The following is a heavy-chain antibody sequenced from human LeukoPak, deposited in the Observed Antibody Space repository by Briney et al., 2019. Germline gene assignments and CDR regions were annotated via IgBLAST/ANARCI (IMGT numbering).Heavy chain of an antibody. CDR2: FDPEDGET. J-gene: IGHJ4*02. V-gene: IGHV1-24*01. CDR1: GYTLTELS. D-gene: IGHD3-10*01. CDR3: ATARLWFGELAFDY. Sequence: ASVKVSCKVSGYTLTELSMHWVRQAPGKGLEWMGGFDPEDGETIYAQKFQGRVTMTEDTSTDTAYMELSSLRSEDTAVYYCATARLWFGELAFDYWGQGTLVIVSS.